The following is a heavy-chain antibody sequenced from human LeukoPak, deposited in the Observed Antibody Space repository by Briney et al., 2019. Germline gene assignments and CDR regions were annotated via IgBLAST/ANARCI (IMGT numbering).Heavy chain of an antibody. CDR3: ARDPYGWGAFDI. CDR2: ISSSSYI. V-gene: IGHV3-21*01. D-gene: IGHD3-16*01. J-gene: IGHJ3*02. CDR1: GFTLSSYS. Sequence: TGGSLRLSCAASGFTLSSYSMNWVRQAPGNGLVWVSSISSSSYIYYADSVKGRFTISRDNAKNSLYLQMNSLRAEDTAVYYCARDPYGWGAFDIWGQGTMVTVSS.